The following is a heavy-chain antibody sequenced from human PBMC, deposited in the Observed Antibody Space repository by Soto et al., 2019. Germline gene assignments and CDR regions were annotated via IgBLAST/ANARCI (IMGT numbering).Heavy chain of an antibody. CDR2: IYYSGST. J-gene: IGHJ4*02. Sequence: SETLSLTCTVSGGSISSYYWSWIRQPPGKGLEWIGYIYYSGSTNYNPSLKSRVTISVDTSKNQFSLKLSSVTAADTAVYYCERTYYYGSGSLYYFDYWGQGTLVTVSS. V-gene: IGHV4-59*01. CDR1: GGSISSYY. D-gene: IGHD3-10*01. CDR3: ERTYYYGSGSLYYFDY.